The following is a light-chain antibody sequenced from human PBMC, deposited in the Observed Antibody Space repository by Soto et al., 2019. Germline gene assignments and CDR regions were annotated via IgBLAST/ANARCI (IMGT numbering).Light chain of an antibody. CDR2: DAS. CDR1: QGIPSA. V-gene: IGKV1D-13*01. J-gene: IGKJ4*02. Sequence: AIQLTQSPSSLSASVRDRVTITCRASQGIPSALAWWQKQRGSPPKLMIYDASHLETGVPSRFSGSGSGTDFTLTITSLQPEDCATYYCQQCHNYPLTFGGGTKV. CDR3: QQCHNYPLT.